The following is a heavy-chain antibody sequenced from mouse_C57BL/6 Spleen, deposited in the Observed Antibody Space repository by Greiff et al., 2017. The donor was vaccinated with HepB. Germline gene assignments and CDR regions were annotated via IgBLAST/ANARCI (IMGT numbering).Heavy chain of an antibody. CDR1: GYTFTSYW. CDR3: ASSYGGFDY. D-gene: IGHD1-1*01. CDR2: IDPSDSYT. V-gene: IGHV1-69*01. Sequence: QVQLQQPGAELVMPGASVKLSCKASGYTFTSYWMHWVKQRPGQGLEWIGEIDPSDSYTNYNQKFKGKSTLTVDKSSSTAYTQLSSLTSEDSAVYYCASSYGGFDYWGQGTTLTVSS. J-gene: IGHJ2*01.